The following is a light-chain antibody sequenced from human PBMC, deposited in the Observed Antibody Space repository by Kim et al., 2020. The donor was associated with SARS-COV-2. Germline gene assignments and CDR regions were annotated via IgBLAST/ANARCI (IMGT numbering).Light chain of an antibody. CDR1: QSISSY. V-gene: IGKV1-39*01. Sequence: DIQMTQSPSSLSASVGDRVTITCRASQSISSYLNWYQQKPGKAPKFLIYAASSLHSGVPSRFSGSGSGTDFTLTISSLQPEDFATYYCQQSYSTPWTFGQGTKVDIK. CDR2: AAS. J-gene: IGKJ1*01. CDR3: QQSYSTPWT.